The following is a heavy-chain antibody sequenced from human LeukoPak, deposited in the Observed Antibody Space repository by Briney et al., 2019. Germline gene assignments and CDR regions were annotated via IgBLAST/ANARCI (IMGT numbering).Heavy chain of an antibody. Sequence: PSETLSLTCTVCGGSISSSSYYWGWLRQPPGKGLEWLGSIYYSGSTYYNPSLKSRVTISVDTSKNQFSLKLSSVASADAAVYYCARGDYWGQGTLVTVSS. J-gene: IGHJ4*02. CDR2: IYYSGST. CDR3: ARGDY. V-gene: IGHV4-39*07. CDR1: GGSISSSSYY.